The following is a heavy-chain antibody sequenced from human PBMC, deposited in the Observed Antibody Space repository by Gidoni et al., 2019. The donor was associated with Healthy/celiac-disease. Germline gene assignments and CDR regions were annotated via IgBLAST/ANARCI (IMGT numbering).Heavy chain of an antibody. Sequence: QVTLKESGPVLVKPTETLTLTCTVSGFPPSNPRRGVSWIRQPPGKALEWLAHIFSNDEKSYSTSLKSRLTISKDTSKSQVVLTMTNMDPVDTATYYCARMDGGTAMVGPYYYYGMDVWGQGTTVTVSS. CDR1: GFPPSNPRRG. V-gene: IGHV2-26*01. J-gene: IGHJ6*02. D-gene: IGHD5-18*01. CDR2: IFSNDEK. CDR3: ARMDGGTAMVGPYYYYGMDV.